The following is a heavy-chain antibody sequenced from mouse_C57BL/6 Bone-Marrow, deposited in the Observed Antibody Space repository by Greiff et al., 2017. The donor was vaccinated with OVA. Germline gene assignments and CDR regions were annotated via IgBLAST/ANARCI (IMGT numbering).Heavy chain of an antibody. CDR2: IDPSDSYT. D-gene: IGHD3-2*02. J-gene: IGHJ3*01. Sequence: QVQLQQPGAELVRPGTSVKLSCKASGYTFTSYWMHWVKQRPGQGLEWIGVIDPSDSYTNYNQKFKGKATLTVDTSSSTAYMQLSSLTSEDSAVYYCASLDSSAFAYWGQGTLVTVSA. CDR1: GYTFTSYW. V-gene: IGHV1-59*01. CDR3: ASLDSSAFAY.